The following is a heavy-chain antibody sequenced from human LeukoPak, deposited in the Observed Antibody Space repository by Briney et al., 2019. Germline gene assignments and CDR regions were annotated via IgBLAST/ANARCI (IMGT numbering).Heavy chain of an antibody. CDR1: GFTFSSYW. V-gene: IGHV3-7*01. Sequence: GGSLRLSCAASGFTFSSYWMSWVRQAPGKGLEWVANIKKDGSEKYYVDSVKGRFTISRDNAKKSLYLQMNSLRAEDTAVYYCARVAGHSSSWYNYYYYYMDVWGKGTTVTISS. CDR3: ARVAGHSSSWYNYYYYYMDV. J-gene: IGHJ6*03. CDR2: IKKDGSEK. D-gene: IGHD6-13*01.